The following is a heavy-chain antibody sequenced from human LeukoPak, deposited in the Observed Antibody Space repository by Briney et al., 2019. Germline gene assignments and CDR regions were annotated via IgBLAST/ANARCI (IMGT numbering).Heavy chain of an antibody. CDR2: ISGSGGST. CDR3: AKVGLGGWLAEYFQH. Sequence: GGSLRLSCAASGFTFSSYAMSWVRQAPGKGLEWVSAISGSGGSTYYADSVKGRFTISSDNSKNTLYLQMNSLRAEDTAVYYCAKVGLGGWLAEYFQHWGQGTLVTVSS. V-gene: IGHV3-23*01. CDR1: GFTFSSYA. D-gene: IGHD6-19*01. J-gene: IGHJ1*01.